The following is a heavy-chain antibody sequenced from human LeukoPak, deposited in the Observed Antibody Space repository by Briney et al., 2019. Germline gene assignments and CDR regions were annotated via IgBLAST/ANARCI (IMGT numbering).Heavy chain of an antibody. D-gene: IGHD4-23*01. J-gene: IGHJ4*02. CDR3: ARTLPVVTDSQFDY. V-gene: IGHV3-48*03. CDR1: GFTFSSYE. Sequence: GGSLRLSCAASGFTFSSYEMNWVRQAPGKGLEWVSYISSSGSTIYYADSVKGRFTISRDNAKNSLYLQMNSLRAEDTAVYYCARTLPVVTDSQFDYWGQGTLVTVSS. CDR2: ISSSGSTI.